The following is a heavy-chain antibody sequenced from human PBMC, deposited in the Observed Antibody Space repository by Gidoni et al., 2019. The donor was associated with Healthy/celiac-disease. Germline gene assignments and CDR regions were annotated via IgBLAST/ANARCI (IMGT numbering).Heavy chain of an antibody. D-gene: IGHD5-18*01. J-gene: IGHJ4*02. V-gene: IGHV3-30*01. CDR1: GFTFSRYA. Sequence: QVQLVESGGGVVQPGRSLRLSCPASGFTFSRYAMHWVRQAPGKGLEWVAVISYDGSNKYYADSVKGRFTISRDNSKNTLYLQMNSLRAEDTAVYYCARETRDSYGYFTFDYWGQGTLVTVSS. CDR2: ISYDGSNK. CDR3: ARETRDSYGYFTFDY.